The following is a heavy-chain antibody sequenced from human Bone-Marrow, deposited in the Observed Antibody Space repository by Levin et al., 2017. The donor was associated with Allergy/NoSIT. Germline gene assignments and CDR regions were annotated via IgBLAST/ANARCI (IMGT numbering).Heavy chain of an antibody. V-gene: IGHV4-59*01. Sequence: SQTLSLTCTVSGGSISPYYWSWIRQPPGKGLEWIGYIYYRGSTTYNPSLESRVAISLDTSKNQISLNSSSVTAADTAVYYCSRGLSGYDSADYWRQGTLVTVSS. CDR2: IYYRGST. J-gene: IGHJ4*02. CDR3: SRGLSGYDSADY. CDR1: GGSISPYY. D-gene: IGHD5-12*01.